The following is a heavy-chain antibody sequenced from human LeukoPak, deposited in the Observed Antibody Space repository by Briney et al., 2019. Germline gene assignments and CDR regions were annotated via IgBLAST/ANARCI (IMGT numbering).Heavy chain of an antibody. J-gene: IGHJ3*02. D-gene: IGHD7-27*01. CDR1: GYSFTTYW. CDR2: IYPGDSDT. CDR3: ARQTGDNAFDI. V-gene: IGHV5-51*01. Sequence: GESLKISCKGSGYSFTTYWIGWVRQMPGKGLEWMGIIYPGDSDTRYSPSFQGQATISADKSITTAYLQWNSLKASDTAMYYCARQTGDNAFDIWGRGTMVTVSS.